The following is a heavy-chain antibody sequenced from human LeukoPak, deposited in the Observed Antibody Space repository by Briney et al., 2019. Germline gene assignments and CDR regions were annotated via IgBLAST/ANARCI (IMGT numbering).Heavy chain of an antibody. CDR3: ARGDHGSGWYRVGPWRPYYFDY. J-gene: IGHJ4*02. CDR2: IYTSGST. V-gene: IGHV4-61*02. D-gene: IGHD6-19*01. CDR1: GGSISSGSYY. Sequence: SETLSLTCTVSGGSISSGSYYWSWIRQPAGKGLEWIGRIYTSGSTNYNPSLKSRVTISVDTSKNQFSLKLSSVTAADTAVYYCARGDHGSGWYRVGPWRPYYFDYWRQGTLVTVSS.